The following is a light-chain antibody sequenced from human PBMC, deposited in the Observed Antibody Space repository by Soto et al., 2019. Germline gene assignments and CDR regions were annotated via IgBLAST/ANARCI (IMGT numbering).Light chain of an antibody. CDR1: QRVSSN. CDR2: GAS. Sequence: EIVMTQSPATLSVSPGERATLSCRASQRVSSNLAWYQQKPGQAPRLLIYGASTRATGIPARFSGSGSGTEFTLTISSLQPDDFATYYCQHYNSYSEAFGQGTKVDIK. J-gene: IGKJ1*01. V-gene: IGKV3-15*01. CDR3: QHYNSYSEA.